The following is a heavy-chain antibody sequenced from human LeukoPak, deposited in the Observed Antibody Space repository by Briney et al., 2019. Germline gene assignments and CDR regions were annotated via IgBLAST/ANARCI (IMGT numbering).Heavy chain of an antibody. CDR3: ARDGYSAIDY. CDR1: GGSISSSSYY. CDR2: IYYSGST. D-gene: IGHD1-26*01. J-gene: IGHJ4*02. Sequence: SETLSLTCTVSGGSISSSSYYWGWIRQPPWKGLEWIGSIYYSGSTNYNPSLKSRVTISVDTSKKQFSLKLTSVTAADTAVYYCARDGYSAIDYWGQGTLVTVSS. V-gene: IGHV4-39*07.